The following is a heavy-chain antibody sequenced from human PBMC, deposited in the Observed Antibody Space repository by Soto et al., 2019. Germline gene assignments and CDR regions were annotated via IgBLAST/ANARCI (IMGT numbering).Heavy chain of an antibody. Sequence: GGALRLSCAASGFTFSDHFMDWVRQAPGKGLEWVGRSRSKANNYITEYAASVKGRFTISRDDSKDSLYLQMNSLKTEDTAVYFCARDSSSCRASYCYFDNWGQGTLVTVSS. J-gene: IGHJ4*02. CDR2: SRSKANNYIT. D-gene: IGHD2-15*01. V-gene: IGHV3-72*01. CDR1: GFTFSDHF. CDR3: ARDSSSCRASYCYFDN.